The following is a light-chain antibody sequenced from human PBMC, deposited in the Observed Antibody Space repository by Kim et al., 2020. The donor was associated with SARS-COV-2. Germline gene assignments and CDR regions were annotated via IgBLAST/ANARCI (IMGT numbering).Light chain of an antibody. Sequence: QRVTISQSVNRSNIGKNAVNWYHQLPGKAPKLLIYYDDLLPSGVSDRFSGSKSGTSASLAISGLQSEDEADYYCAAWDDSLNGPVFGGGTQLTVL. CDR1: RSNIGKNA. CDR2: YDD. V-gene: IGLV1-36*01. J-gene: IGLJ2*01. CDR3: AAWDDSLNGPV.